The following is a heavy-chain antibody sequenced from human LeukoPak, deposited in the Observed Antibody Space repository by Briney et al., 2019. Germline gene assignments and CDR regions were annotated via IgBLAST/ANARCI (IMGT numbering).Heavy chain of an antibody. D-gene: IGHD6-19*01. CDR1: GFTFSSYG. J-gene: IGHJ4*02. Sequence: GGSLRPSCAASGFTFSSYGMHWVRQAPGKGLEWVAFIRYDGSNKYYADSVKGRFTISRDNSKNTLYLQMNSLRAEDTAVYYCATGGQWLVRGGYYFDYWGQGTLVTVSS. V-gene: IGHV3-30*02. CDR3: ATGGQWLVRGGYYFDY. CDR2: IRYDGSNK.